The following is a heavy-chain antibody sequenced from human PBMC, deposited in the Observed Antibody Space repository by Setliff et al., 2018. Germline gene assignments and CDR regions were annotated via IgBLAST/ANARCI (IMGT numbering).Heavy chain of an antibody. CDR3: ARDRTFYGSGTYTRWFDY. D-gene: IGHD3-10*01. J-gene: IGHJ4*02. V-gene: IGHV4-38-2*02. CDR1: GSGISSGHY. CDR2: FRPSGRT. Sequence: PSETLSLTCAVSGSGISSGHYWGWVRQPPGKGGLEWIGSFRPSGRTYYNPSLKSRVTISLDTSRKQFSLKLTSVTAADTAVYYCARDRTFYGSGTYTRWFDYWGQGTLVTVSS.